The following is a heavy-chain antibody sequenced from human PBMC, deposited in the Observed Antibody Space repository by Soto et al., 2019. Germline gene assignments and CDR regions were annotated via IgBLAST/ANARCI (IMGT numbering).Heavy chain of an antibody. CDR3: ARHGNGTPFYFDF. D-gene: IGHD1-1*01. J-gene: IGHJ4*02. CDR1: GYRFINYW. Sequence: EVQLVQSGAEVKKPGESLRLSCQGSGYRFINYWISWVRQMPGKGLEWVGRIDPSDSYTVYSPSFQGHVTISIDTANNTAFLEWRSLQASDTAMYYCARHGNGTPFYFDFWGRGTLVPVSS. CDR2: IDPSDSYT. V-gene: IGHV5-10-1*03.